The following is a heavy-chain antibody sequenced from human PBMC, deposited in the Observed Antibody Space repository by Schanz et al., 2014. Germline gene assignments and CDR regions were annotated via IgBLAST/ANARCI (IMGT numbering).Heavy chain of an antibody. V-gene: IGHV1-18*01. D-gene: IGHD3-9*01. CDR3: ARETTIITGGAFDV. J-gene: IGHJ3*01. CDR2: ISAYNGHT. CDR1: GYPFSNYG. Sequence: QVQLVQSGAEVKKPGASVKVSCKASGYPFSNYGISWLRQAPGQGFEWMGWISAYNGHTTYAQKFQGRVTMTTDTSTSTAYMELRNVRYDDTAMYYCARETTIITGGAFDVWGQGTMVTVSS.